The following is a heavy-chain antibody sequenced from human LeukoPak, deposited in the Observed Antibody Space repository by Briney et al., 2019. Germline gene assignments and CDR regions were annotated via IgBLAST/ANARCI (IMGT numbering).Heavy chain of an antibody. V-gene: IGHV3-23*01. CDR1: GITFSGSG. Sequence: GGSLRLSCAASGITFSGSGMSWVRQAPGKGLEWVSAISGSGGSTYYADSVKGRFTISRDNSKNTLYLQMNNLRAEDTAVYYCATFYGDYLEYFQHWGQGTLVTVSS. J-gene: IGHJ1*01. CDR2: ISGSGGST. CDR3: ATFYGDYLEYFQH. D-gene: IGHD4-17*01.